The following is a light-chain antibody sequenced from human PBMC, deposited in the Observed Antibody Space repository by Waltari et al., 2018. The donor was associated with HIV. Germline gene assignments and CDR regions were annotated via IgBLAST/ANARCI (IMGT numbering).Light chain of an antibody. CDR3: AAWDDSLSGVV. CDR1: RSNIGSNY. Sequence: QSVLTQPPSASGTPGQRVTISCSGNRSNIGSNYVAWYQQLPGTAPKLLIYRVNQRPSGFPHRFSASKSGTSASLAISGLRSEDELDYYCAAWDDSLSGVVFGGGTKLTVL. CDR2: RVN. V-gene: IGLV1-47*01. J-gene: IGLJ2*01.